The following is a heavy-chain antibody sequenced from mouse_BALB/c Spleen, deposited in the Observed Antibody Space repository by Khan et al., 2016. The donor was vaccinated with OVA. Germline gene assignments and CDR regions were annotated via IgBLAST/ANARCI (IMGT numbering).Heavy chain of an antibody. D-gene: IGHD2-1*01. J-gene: IGHJ3*01. CDR2: IDPATGDP. V-gene: IGHV14-3*02. Sequence: EVQLQQSGTELIKPGASVKLSCTASGFNITDTYIHWVKERPEQGPEWIGRIDPATGDPKYDPKFQGKATITADTSSNTAYLQLSSLTSEDTAVDYCATLYGSPFTYWGQGTLVTVSA. CDR3: ATLYGSPFTY. CDR1: GFNITDTY.